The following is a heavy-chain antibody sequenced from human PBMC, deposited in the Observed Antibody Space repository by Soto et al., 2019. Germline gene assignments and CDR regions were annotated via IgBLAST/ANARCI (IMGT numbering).Heavy chain of an antibody. CDR2: IYYSGST. Sequence: SETLSLTCTLSAGSISSYYWSWIRQPPGKRLEWIGYIYYSGSTNYNPSLTSRFTISVDTSQNQFSLKRRSVTAADTGVYYCARDGCSSTSCYAPLGWFDPWGQGTLVNVSS. D-gene: IGHD2-2*01. CDR3: ARDGCSSTSCYAPLGWFDP. J-gene: IGHJ5*02. CDR1: AGSISSYY. V-gene: IGHV4-59*01.